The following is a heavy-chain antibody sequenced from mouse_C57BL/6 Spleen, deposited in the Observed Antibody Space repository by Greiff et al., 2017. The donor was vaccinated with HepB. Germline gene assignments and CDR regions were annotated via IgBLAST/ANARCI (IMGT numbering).Heavy chain of an antibody. CDR3: ASEIYSPYYYAMDY. J-gene: IGHJ4*01. D-gene: IGHD2-1*01. V-gene: IGHV1-77*01. CDR1: GYTFTDYY. CDR2: IGPGSGST. Sequence: QVQLQQSGAELVKPGASVKISCKASGYTFTDYYINWVKQRPGQGLEWIGKIGPGSGSTYYNEKFKGKATLTADKSSSTAYMQLSSLTSEDSAVYFCASEIYSPYYYAMDYWGQGTSVTVSS.